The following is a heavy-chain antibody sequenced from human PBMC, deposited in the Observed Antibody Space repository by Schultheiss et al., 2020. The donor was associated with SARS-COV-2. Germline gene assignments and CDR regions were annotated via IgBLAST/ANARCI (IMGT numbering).Heavy chain of an antibody. CDR1: GGSFSGYY. Sequence: SQTLSLTCAVYGGSFSGYYWSWIRQPPGKGLEWIGEINHSGSTNYNPSLKSRVTISVDTSKNQFSLKLSSVTAADTAVYYCARGNIAAEIGSWFDPWGQGTLVTVSS. D-gene: IGHD6-6*01. CDR2: INHSGST. J-gene: IGHJ5*02. CDR3: ARGNIAAEIGSWFDP. V-gene: IGHV4-34*01.